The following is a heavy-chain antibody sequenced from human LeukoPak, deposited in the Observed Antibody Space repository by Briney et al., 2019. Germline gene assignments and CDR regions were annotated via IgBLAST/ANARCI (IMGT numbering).Heavy chain of an antibody. CDR3: ARDRSGFYSVDH. CDR2: ISYDGSSK. J-gene: IGHJ4*02. CDR1: GFTFSSYA. D-gene: IGHD5-12*01. V-gene: IGHV3-30-3*01. Sequence: GSLRLSCAASGFTFSSYAMYWVRQAPGKGLEWVAVISYDGSSKYYADSVKGRFTISRDNPKNTLFLQMNSLRAEDTAVYYCARDRSGFYSVDHWGQGTLVIVSS.